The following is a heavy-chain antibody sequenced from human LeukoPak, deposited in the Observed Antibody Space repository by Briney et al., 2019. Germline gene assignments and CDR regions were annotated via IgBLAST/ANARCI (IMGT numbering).Heavy chain of an antibody. CDR3: ARSNDFWVPSRGEYFQH. Sequence: ASVKVSCRVSGYTLTALSMHWVRQAPGKGLEWMGGFDPDTVETIYAQKFQGRVTMTEDTSTDTAYMDLSSLRSEDTAVYYCARSNDFWVPSRGEYFQHWGQGTLVTVSS. V-gene: IGHV1-24*01. J-gene: IGHJ1*01. CDR1: GYTLTALS. D-gene: IGHD3-3*01. CDR2: FDPDTVET.